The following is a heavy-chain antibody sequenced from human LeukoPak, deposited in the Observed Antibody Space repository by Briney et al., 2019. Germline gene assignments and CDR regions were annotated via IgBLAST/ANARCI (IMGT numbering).Heavy chain of an antibody. CDR1: GYTFTAYY. CDR2: INPNSGGT. V-gene: IGHV1-2*02. CDR3: ARDHNDILTGPRGNFDY. D-gene: IGHD3-9*01. J-gene: IGHJ4*02. Sequence: GASVKVCCKPSGYTFTAYYIHWVRQAPGQGLEWMGWINPNSGGTNYAQKFQGRVTMTRDTSISTAYMELSRLRSDDTAVYYCARDHNDILTGPRGNFDYWGQGTLVTVSS.